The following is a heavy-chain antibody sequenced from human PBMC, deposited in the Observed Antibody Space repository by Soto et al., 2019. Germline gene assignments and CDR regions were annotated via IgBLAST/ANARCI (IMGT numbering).Heavy chain of an antibody. D-gene: IGHD1-26*01. Sequence: EVQLVESGGGLVKPGESLRLSCAGSGFTFSSYSFNWVRQALGKGLGWLASVSNGGSYTYYADSVKGRFTISRDNAANSAFLQMNSLRGEDTAVYYCSRDWDHMDVWGNGTTVTVS. CDR2: VSNGGSYT. J-gene: IGHJ6*03. CDR1: GFTFSSYS. V-gene: IGHV3-21*01. CDR3: SRDWDHMDV.